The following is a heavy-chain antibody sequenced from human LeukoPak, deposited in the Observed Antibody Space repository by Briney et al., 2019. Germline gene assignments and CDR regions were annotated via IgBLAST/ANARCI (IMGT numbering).Heavy chain of an antibody. CDR3: AIGGGGPYGMDV. CDR2: ISSSSSYI. D-gene: IGHD6-25*01. J-gene: IGHJ6*02. V-gene: IGHV3-21*01. Sequence: GGSLRLSCAASGFTFSSYSMNWVRQAPGKGLEWVSSISSSSSYIYYADSVKGRFTISRDSAKNSLYLQMNSLRAEDTAVYYCAIGGGGPYGMDVWGQGTTVTVSS. CDR1: GFTFSSYS.